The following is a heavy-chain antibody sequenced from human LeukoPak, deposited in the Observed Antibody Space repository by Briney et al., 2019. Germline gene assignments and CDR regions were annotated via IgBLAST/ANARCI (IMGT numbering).Heavy chain of an antibody. J-gene: IGHJ4*02. D-gene: IGHD3/OR15-3a*01. CDR1: GFTLNNAW. V-gene: IGHV3-15*01. CDR2: VKMKGYDGSI. CDR3: AVGTGRSDFDY. Sequence: PGGSLRLSCAASGFTLNNAWMSWLHQAPAKGLEWVGRVKMKGYDGSIEYAAPVKGSLIISRDDSKNTLYLQINSLKSEDTSVYYCAVGTGRSDFDYWGQGTLVTVSS.